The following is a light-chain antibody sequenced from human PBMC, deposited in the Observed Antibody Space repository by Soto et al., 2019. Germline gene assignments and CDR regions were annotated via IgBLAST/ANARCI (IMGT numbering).Light chain of an antibody. CDR1: SSDVGGYDS. Sequence: QSVLTQPACVSGSPGQSITISCTGTSSDVGGYDSLSWYQQHPGKAPKLMIYEVSHRPSGVSHRFSGSKSGHTASLTISGLQAEDEADYYCTSYTSSSTLDYVFGTGTKVTVL. CDR3: TSYTSSSTLDYV. J-gene: IGLJ1*01. CDR2: EVS. V-gene: IGLV2-14*01.